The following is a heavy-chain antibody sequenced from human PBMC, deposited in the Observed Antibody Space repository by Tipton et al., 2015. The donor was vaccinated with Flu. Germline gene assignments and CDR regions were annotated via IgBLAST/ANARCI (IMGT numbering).Heavy chain of an antibody. D-gene: IGHD2/OR15-2a*01. Sequence: QLVQSGAEVKKPGASVKVSCKASGYTFTSYGISWVRQAPGQGLEWMGWISAYNGNTNYAQKLQGRVTMTTDTSTSTAYMELRSLRSDEPAVYYCARDLARQFLYYYGMDVWGQGTTVTVSS. CDR1: GYTFTSYG. V-gene: IGHV1-18*01. CDR2: ISAYNGNT. CDR3: ARDLARQFLYYYGMDV. J-gene: IGHJ6*02.